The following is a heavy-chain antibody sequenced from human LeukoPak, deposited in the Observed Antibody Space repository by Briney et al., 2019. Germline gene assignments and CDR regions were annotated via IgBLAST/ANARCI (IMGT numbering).Heavy chain of an antibody. J-gene: IGHJ4*02. D-gene: IGHD3-10*02. Sequence: GGSLRLSCAASGFTFSSYSMNWVRQAPGKGLEWVSSISSSSSYIYYADSVKGRFTIPRDNAKNSLYLQMNSLRAEDTAVYYCAREVFGGFDYWGQGTLVTVSS. V-gene: IGHV3-21*01. CDR3: AREVFGGFDY. CDR2: ISSSSSYI. CDR1: GFTFSSYS.